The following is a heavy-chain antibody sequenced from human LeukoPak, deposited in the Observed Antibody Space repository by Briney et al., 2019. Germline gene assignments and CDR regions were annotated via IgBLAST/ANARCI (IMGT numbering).Heavy chain of an antibody. Sequence: SETLSLTCTVSGGSISSYYWSWIRQPPGKGLEWIGYVSYSGNTNYNPSLKSRVTLSLDTSKNQFSLKLNSMTAADTAVYYCARATVGDFWSGYLRYYYYYMDVWGEGTTVTVSS. D-gene: IGHD3-3*01. V-gene: IGHV4-59*01. CDR1: GGSISSYY. CDR3: ARATVGDFWSGYLRYYYYYMDV. J-gene: IGHJ6*03. CDR2: VSYSGNT.